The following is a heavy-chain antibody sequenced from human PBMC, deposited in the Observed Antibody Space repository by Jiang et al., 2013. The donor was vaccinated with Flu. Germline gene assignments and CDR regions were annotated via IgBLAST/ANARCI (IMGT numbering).Heavy chain of an antibody. CDR2: INWNGGST. V-gene: IGHV3-20*03. D-gene: IGHD2-15*01. CDR3: ARDREYCSGGSCYFDY. J-gene: IGHJ4*02. Sequence: SGINWNGGSTGYADSVKGRFTISRDNAKNSLYLQMNSLRAEDTALYYCARDREYCSGGSCYFDYWGQGTLVTVSS.